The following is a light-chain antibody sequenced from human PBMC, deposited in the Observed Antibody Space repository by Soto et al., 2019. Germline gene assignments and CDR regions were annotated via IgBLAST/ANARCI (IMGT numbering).Light chain of an antibody. CDR2: RAS. J-gene: IGKJ5*01. Sequence: IVMTQSPATLSVSPGERATLSCRASQNIYSNVAWYQQRPGQAPRLLIYRASTRAPGIPARFSGGGSGTDFTLTISSLQPEDFATYYCQQSHSGITFGQGTRLEIK. V-gene: IGKV3-15*01. CDR1: QNIYSN. CDR3: QQSHSGIT.